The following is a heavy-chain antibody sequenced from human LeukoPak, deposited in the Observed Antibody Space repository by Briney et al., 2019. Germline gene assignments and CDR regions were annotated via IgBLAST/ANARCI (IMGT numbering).Heavy chain of an antibody. Sequence: RASETLSLTCAVYGGSFSGYYWSWIRQPPGKGLEWIGEINHSGSTNYNPSLKSRVSISVDTSKKQFSLRLSSVTAADTAVYYCCMGWGGYRFHSGYSYWGQGTLVTVSS. D-gene: IGHD3-16*02. CDR1: GGSFSGYY. J-gene: IGHJ4*02. V-gene: IGHV4-34*01. CDR2: INHSGST. CDR3: CMGWGGYRFHSGYSY.